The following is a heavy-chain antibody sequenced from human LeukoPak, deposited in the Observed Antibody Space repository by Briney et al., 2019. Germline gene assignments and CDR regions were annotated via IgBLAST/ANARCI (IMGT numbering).Heavy chain of an antibody. J-gene: IGHJ4*02. V-gene: IGHV3-23*01. D-gene: IGHD1-26*01. CDR3: AKDVGKWESLHFFDF. CDR1: GFTLSTNA. CDR2: ISGSGAST. Sequence: GGSLRLSCLTSGFTLSTNAMSWVRQAPGKGLEWISGISGSGASTYYADSVKGRFTISRDDSRNTLYLQMNSLRGDDTAVYYCAKDVGKWESLHFFDFWGQGTLVTVSS.